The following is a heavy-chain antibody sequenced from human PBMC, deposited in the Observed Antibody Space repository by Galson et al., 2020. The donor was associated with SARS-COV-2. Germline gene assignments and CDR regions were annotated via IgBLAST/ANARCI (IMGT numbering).Heavy chain of an antibody. CDR1: GYTFNNYG. CDR3: ARRGTYPSFDDF. Sequence: ASVQVSCKASGYTFNNYGIRWVRQAPGQGLDWMGWISSYNGNTHFAQKFQGRVTMTTDTSTSTAYLELRSLSSDDTAVYYCARRGTYPSFDDFWGQGTLVTVSS. J-gene: IGHJ4*02. CDR2: ISSYNGNT. D-gene: IGHD1-26*01. V-gene: IGHV1-18*01.